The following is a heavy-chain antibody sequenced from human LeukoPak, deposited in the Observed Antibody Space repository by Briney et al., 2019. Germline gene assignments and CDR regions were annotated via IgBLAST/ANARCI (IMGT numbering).Heavy chain of an antibody. V-gene: IGHV4-4*07. CDR1: GGSISSYY. D-gene: IGHD3-10*01. CDR2: IYTSGST. Sequence: SETLSLTCTVSGGSISSYYWSWIRQPAGKGLEWIGRIYTSGSTNYNPSLKSRVTMSVDTSKNQFSLKLSSVTAADTAVYYCARVGGSGSYPNWFDPWGQGTLVTVSS. CDR3: ARVGGSGSYPNWFDP. J-gene: IGHJ5*02.